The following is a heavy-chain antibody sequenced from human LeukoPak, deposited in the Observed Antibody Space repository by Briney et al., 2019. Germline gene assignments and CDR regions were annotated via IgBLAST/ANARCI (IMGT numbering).Heavy chain of an antibody. Sequence: GGSLRHSCVAPGFSFTSYVMHWGRRAPGKGLEWVTFIRFDGREKYYADSLKGRFTISRDYSKNTLFLQMSSLRPEDTAVYYCALGKNFGYHYFDFWGQGALVTVSS. CDR2: IRFDGREK. V-gene: IGHV3-30*02. D-gene: IGHD2-2*03. CDR1: GFSFTSYV. CDR3: ALGKNFGYHYFDF. J-gene: IGHJ4*02.